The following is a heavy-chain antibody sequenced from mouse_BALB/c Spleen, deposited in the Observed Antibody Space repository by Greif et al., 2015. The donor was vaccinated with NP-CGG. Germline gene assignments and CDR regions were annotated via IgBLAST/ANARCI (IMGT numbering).Heavy chain of an antibody. J-gene: IGHJ2*01. CDR1: GFNIKDTY. V-gene: IGHV14-3*02. Sequence: VQLQQPGAELVKPGASVKLSCTASGFNIKDTYMHWVKQRPEQGLEWIGRIDPANGNTKYDPKFQGEATITADTSSNTAYLQLSSLTSEDTAVYYCAGTYFDYWGQGTTLTVSS. D-gene: IGHD3-3*01. CDR2: IDPANGNT. CDR3: AGTYFDY.